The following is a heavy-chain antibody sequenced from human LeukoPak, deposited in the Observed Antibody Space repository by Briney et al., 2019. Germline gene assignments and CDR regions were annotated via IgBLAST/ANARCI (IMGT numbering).Heavy chain of an antibody. J-gene: IGHJ4*02. CDR3: ARDRYSSGWCDGFDY. D-gene: IGHD6-19*01. Sequence: SQTLSLTCTVSGGSISSGSYYWSWIRQPAGKGLEWIGRIYTSGSTNYNPSLKSRVTISVDTSKNQFSLKLSSVTAADTAVYYCARDRYSSGWCDGFDYWGQGTLVTVSS. V-gene: IGHV4-61*02. CDR2: IYTSGST. CDR1: GGSISSGSYY.